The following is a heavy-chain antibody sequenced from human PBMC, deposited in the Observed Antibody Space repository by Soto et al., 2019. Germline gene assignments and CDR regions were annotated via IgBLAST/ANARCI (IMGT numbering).Heavy chain of an antibody. CDR1: GGTFSSYA. Sequence: SVKVSCKASGGTFSSYAISWVRQAPGQGLEWMGGIIPIFGTANYAQKFQGRVTITADKSTSTAYMELSSLRSEDTAVYYCALVVAAGNWFDPWGQGTLVTVSS. J-gene: IGHJ5*02. V-gene: IGHV1-69*06. CDR3: ALVVAAGNWFDP. CDR2: IIPIFGTA. D-gene: IGHD2-15*01.